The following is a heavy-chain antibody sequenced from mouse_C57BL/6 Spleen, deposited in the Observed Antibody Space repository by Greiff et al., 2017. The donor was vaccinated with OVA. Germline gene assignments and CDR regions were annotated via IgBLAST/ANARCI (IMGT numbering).Heavy chain of an antibody. J-gene: IGHJ2*01. V-gene: IGHV1-52*01. D-gene: IGHD2-4*01. CDR2: IDPSDSET. Sequence: VQLQQPGAELVRPGSSVKLSCKASGYTFTSYWMHWVKQRPIQGLEWIGNIDPSDSETHYNQKFKDKATLTVDKSSSTAYMQLSSLTSEDSAVYYCARGLITTVFDYWGQGTTLTVSS. CDR3: ARGLITTVFDY. CDR1: GYTFTSYW.